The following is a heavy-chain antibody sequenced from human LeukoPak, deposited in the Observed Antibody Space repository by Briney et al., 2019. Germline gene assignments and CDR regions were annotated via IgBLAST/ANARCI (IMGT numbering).Heavy chain of an antibody. CDR2: IYYSGST. CDR1: GGSISSSSYY. Sequence: SETLSLTCTVSGGSISSSSYYWGWIRQPPGKGLEWIGSIYYSGSTYYNPSLKSRVTISADTSNNQFSLNLSSVTASDTAVYYCARQKILDDNYDSSGYYVDQWGQGSLVTVSS. D-gene: IGHD3-22*01. CDR3: ARQKILDDNYDSSGYYVDQ. J-gene: IGHJ4*02. V-gene: IGHV4-39*01.